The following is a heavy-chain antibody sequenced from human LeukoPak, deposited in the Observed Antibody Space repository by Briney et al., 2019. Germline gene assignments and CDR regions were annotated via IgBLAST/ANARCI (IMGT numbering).Heavy chain of an antibody. CDR1: GGSISRYY. Sequence: SETLSLTCTVSGGSISRYYWSWIRQPPGKGLEWIGYIYTSGSTNYNPSLKSRVTISVDTSKNQFSLKLSSVTAADTAVYYCARQKSPLYYYYYMDVWGKGTTVTVSS. J-gene: IGHJ6*03. CDR3: ARQKSPLYYYYYMDV. CDR2: IYTSGST. V-gene: IGHV4-4*09.